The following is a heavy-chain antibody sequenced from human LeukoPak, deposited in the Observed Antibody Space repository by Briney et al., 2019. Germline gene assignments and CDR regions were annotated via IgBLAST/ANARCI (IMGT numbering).Heavy chain of an antibody. V-gene: IGHV4-4*07. CDR3: ARDMYYYGSGSPLPKYYFDY. Sequence: SETLSLTGTVSGGSISSYYWSWIRQPAGKGLEWIGRIYTSGSTNYNPSLKSRVTMSVDTSKNQFSLKLSSVTAADTAVYYCARDMYYYGSGSPLPKYYFDYWGQGTLVTVSS. CDR1: GGSISSYY. CDR2: IYTSGST. D-gene: IGHD3-10*01. J-gene: IGHJ4*02.